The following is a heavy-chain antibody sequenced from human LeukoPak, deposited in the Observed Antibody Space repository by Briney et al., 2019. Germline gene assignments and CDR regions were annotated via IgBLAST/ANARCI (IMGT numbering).Heavy chain of an antibody. CDR3: TRDGSSGWYSGDYYYYYYMDV. D-gene: IGHD6-19*01. CDR1: GFTFGDYA. CDR2: IRSKAYGGTT. V-gene: IGHV3-49*04. J-gene: IGHJ6*03. Sequence: GGSLRLSCTASGFTFGDYAMSWVRQAPGKGLEWVGFIRSKAYGGTTEYAASVKGRFTISRDDSKSIAYLQMNSLKTEDTAVYYCTRDGSSGWYSGDYYYYYYMDVWGKGTTVTISS.